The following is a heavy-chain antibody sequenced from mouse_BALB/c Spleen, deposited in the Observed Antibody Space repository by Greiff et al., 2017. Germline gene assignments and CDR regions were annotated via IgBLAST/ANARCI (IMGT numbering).Heavy chain of an antibody. CDR3: ASQTARARGYAMDD. V-gene: IGHV1S34*01. Sequence: LVKTGASVKISCKASGYSFTGYYMHWVKQSHGKSLEWIGYISCYNGATSYNQKFKGKATFTVDTSSSTAYMQFNSLTSEDSAVYYCASQTARARGYAMDDWGQGTSVTVSS. J-gene: IGHJ4*01. D-gene: IGHD3-2*01. CDR1: GYSFTGYY. CDR2: ISCYNGAT.